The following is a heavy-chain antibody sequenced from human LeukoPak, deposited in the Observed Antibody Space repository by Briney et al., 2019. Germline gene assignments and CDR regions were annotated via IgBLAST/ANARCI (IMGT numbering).Heavy chain of an antibody. J-gene: IGHJ4*02. CDR3: ALGKNFGFHYFDF. D-gene: IGHD3-3*01. CDR2: IRFDGSEI. V-gene: IGHV3-30*02. CDR1: GFTFDDYG. Sequence: VGSLRLSCAASGFTFDDYGMHWVRRAPGKGLVWMTFIRFDGSEIYYTDSVKGRFTISRDLSKNTLFLQMSSLTSDDTAVYYCALGKNFGFHYFDFWGQGALVTVSS.